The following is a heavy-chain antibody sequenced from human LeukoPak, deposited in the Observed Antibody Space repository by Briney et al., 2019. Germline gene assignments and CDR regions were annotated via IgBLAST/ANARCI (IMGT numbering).Heavy chain of an antibody. CDR1: GFTFDDYG. CDR3: ARDYYGSGSYAAPIDY. CDR2: INWNGGST. Sequence: GGSLRLSCAASGFTFDDYGMSWVRQAPGKGLEWVSGINWNGGSTGYADSVKGRFTISRDNAKNSLYLQMNSLRAEDTALYHCARDYYGSGSYAAPIDYWGQGTLVTVSS. D-gene: IGHD3-10*01. J-gene: IGHJ4*02. V-gene: IGHV3-20*01.